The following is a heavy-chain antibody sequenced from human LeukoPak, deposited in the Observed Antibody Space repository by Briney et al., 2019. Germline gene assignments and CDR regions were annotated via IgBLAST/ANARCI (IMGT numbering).Heavy chain of an antibody. V-gene: IGHV4-59*01. D-gene: IGHD3-22*01. J-gene: IGHJ4*02. Sequence: SETLSLTCTVSGASINNYYWIWIRQPPGKGLEWIGYIYYYGSTNYNPSLKSRVTISVDTSENQFSLRLTSVTAADTAVYYCVRLRGSSGPIDHWGQGTLVTVSS. CDR2: IYYYGST. CDR1: GASINNYY. CDR3: VRLRGSSGPIDH.